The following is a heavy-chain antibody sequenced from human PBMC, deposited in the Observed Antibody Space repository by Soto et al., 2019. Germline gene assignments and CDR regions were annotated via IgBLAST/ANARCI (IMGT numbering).Heavy chain of an antibody. D-gene: IGHD6-6*01. Sequence: ASVKVSCKTSGGTFSSYAISWVRQAPGQGLEWMGWISAYNGNTNYAQKLQGRVTMTTDTSTSTAYMELRSLRSDDTAVYYCARCIGARRNYYYGMDVWGQGTTVTVSS. CDR1: GGTFSSYA. CDR2: ISAYNGNT. J-gene: IGHJ6*02. V-gene: IGHV1-18*01. CDR3: ARCIGARRNYYYGMDV.